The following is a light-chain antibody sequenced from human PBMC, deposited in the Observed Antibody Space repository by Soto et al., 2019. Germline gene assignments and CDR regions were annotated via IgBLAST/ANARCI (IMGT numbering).Light chain of an antibody. CDR2: EVS. J-gene: IGLJ1*01. Sequence: QSALAQPPSASGSPGQSITISCTGTSSDVGNYKYVSWYQQHPGKAPKLTIYEVSRRPSGVSNRFSGSKSGNTASLTISGLQAEDETDHYCCSYASSSTYVFGTGTKVTVL. V-gene: IGLV2-14*01. CDR1: SSDVGNYKY. CDR3: CSYASSSTYV.